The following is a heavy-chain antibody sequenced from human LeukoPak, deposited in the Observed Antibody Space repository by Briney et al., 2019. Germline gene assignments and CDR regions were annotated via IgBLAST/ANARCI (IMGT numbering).Heavy chain of an antibody. CDR2: INPNSGVT. D-gene: IGHD3-3*01. CDR3: ARDRSITIFGVDQNWFDP. V-gene: IGHV1-2*02. Sequence: ASVKVSCKASGYTFTGYYMHWVRQAPGQGLEWMGWINPNSGVTNYAQKFQGRVTMTRDTSISTAYMDLSRLRSDDTAVYYCARDRSITIFGVDQNWFDPWGQGTLVSVSS. J-gene: IGHJ5*02. CDR1: GYTFTGYY.